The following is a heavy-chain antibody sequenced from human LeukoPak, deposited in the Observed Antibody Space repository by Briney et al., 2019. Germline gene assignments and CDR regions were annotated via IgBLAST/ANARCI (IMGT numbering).Heavy chain of an antibody. Sequence: GGSLRLSCAASGFTFSSYAMSWVRQAPGKGLEWVSTISASGGTTYYADSVKGRFTISRDNSKNTLFLQMNSLRAEDTAVYYCARGGPYSSGWYNYYYGMDVWGQGTTVTVSS. CDR2: ISASGGTT. CDR1: GFTFSSYA. J-gene: IGHJ6*02. D-gene: IGHD6-19*01. V-gene: IGHV3-23*01. CDR3: ARGGPYSSGWYNYYYGMDV.